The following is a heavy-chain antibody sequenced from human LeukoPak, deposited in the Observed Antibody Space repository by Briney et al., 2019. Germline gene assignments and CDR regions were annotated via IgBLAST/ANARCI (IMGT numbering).Heavy chain of an antibody. J-gene: IGHJ4*02. Sequence: GGSLRLSCAASGFTFSSYAMHWVRQAPGKGLEWVSSISSSSSYIYYADSVKGRFTISRDNAKNSLYLQMNSLRAEDTAVYYCARVSRGRGSYSFDYWGQGTLVTVSS. V-gene: IGHV3-21*01. D-gene: IGHD1-26*01. CDR2: ISSSSSYI. CDR3: ARVSRGRGSYSFDY. CDR1: GFTFSSYA.